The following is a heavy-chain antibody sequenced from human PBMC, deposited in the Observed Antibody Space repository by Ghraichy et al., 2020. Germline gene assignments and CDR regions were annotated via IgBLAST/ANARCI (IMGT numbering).Heavy chain of an antibody. CDR2: IYSGGRT. CDR3: ARYIVGGIPLYAFDI. Sequence: TLSLTCAASGFTVSSNYMNWVRQAPGKGLEWVSVIYSGGRTYYADSVKGRFTISRDNSKNTLYLQMNSLRAEDTAVYYCARYIVGGIPLYAFDIWGQGTMVTVSS. D-gene: IGHD1-26*01. J-gene: IGHJ3*02. V-gene: IGHV3-53*01. CDR1: GFTVSSNY.